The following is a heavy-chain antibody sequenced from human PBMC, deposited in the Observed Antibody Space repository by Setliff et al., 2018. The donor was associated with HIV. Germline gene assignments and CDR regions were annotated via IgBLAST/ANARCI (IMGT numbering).Heavy chain of an antibody. J-gene: IGHJ4*02. V-gene: IGHV1-18*01. CDR2: IRVDNGNT. D-gene: IGHD1-26*01. CDR3: ARDGTTTHDY. CDR1: GYTFTSFG. Sequence: ASVKVSCKASGYTFTSFGITWVRQAPGQGLEWMGWIRVDNGNTIYAENLQGRVTMTRDTSISTAYMELSRLRSDDTALYYCARDGTTTHDYWGQGTLVTVSS.